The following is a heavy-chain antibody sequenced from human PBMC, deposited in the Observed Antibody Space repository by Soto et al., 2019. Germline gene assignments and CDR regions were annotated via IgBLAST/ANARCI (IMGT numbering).Heavy chain of an antibody. Sequence: QVQLQESGPGLVKPSQTLSLTCTVSGGSIDSDGSYWSWIRQSPGEGLDWLGYIYYSGTTYYNPSLKSRVSISLDTSKNQFSLKLSAVTAADTAIYYCASGHFSSCSYLDLWGRGTLVTVSS. D-gene: IGHD6-13*01. CDR2: IYYSGTT. V-gene: IGHV4-31*03. J-gene: IGHJ2*01. CDR3: ASGHFSSCSYLDL. CDR1: GGSIDSDGSY.